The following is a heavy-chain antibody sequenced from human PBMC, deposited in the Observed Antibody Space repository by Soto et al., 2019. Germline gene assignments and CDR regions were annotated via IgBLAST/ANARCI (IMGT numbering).Heavy chain of an antibody. Sequence: QVQLVQSGAEVKKPGASVKVSCKASGYTFTSYGISWVRQAPEQGIEWMGWISAYNGNTNYAQKLQGRGTMTTDTSTSTAYMELRSLRSDDTAVYYCARDPYYYDSSGPGWFDPWGQGTLVTVSS. CDR3: ARDPYYYDSSGPGWFDP. CDR2: ISAYNGNT. J-gene: IGHJ5*02. D-gene: IGHD3-22*01. V-gene: IGHV1-18*01. CDR1: GYTFTSYG.